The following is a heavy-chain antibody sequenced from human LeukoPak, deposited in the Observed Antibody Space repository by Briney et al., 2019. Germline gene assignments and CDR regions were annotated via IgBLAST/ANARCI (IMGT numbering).Heavy chain of an antibody. V-gene: IGHV3-30*02. CDR1: GFTFSSYG. CDR3: ARGGYYNILTGYRSRFLGLDY. D-gene: IGHD3-9*01. Sequence: GGSLRLSCAASGFTFSSYGMHWVRQAPGKGLEWVAFIRYDGSIKYYVDSVKGRFTISRDNSKNTLYLQMNNLRAEDTSVYYCARGGYYNILTGYRSRFLGLDYWGQGTLVTVSS. CDR2: IRYDGSIK. J-gene: IGHJ4*02.